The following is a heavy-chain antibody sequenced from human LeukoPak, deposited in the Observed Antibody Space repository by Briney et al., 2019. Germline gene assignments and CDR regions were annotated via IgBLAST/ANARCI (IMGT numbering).Heavy chain of an antibody. D-gene: IGHD1-7*01. J-gene: IGHJ4*02. Sequence: SEPLSLTCTVAGGSIRNNYWSWIRQPPGKGLEWIGYVYHSGTTTYNPSLKSRVTISVDTSKNQFSLNLTSVTAADTAMYYCARGNYLTYDFWGQGTLVSVSS. CDR1: GGSIRNNY. V-gene: IGHV4-59*08. CDR2: VYHSGTT. CDR3: ARGNYLTYDF.